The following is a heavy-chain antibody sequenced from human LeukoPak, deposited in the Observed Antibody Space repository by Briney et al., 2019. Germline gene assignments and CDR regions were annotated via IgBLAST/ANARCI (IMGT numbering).Heavy chain of an antibody. D-gene: IGHD1-26*01. CDR2: IYHSGST. CDR3: AGDGQWAGGYYFDY. Sequence: SETLSLTCTVSGYSISSGYYWGWIRQPPGKGLEWIGSIYHSGSTYYNPSLKSRVTISVDTSKNQFSLKLSSVTAADTAVYYCAGDGQWAGGYYFDYWGQGTLVTVSS. J-gene: IGHJ4*02. CDR1: GYSISSGYY. V-gene: IGHV4-38-2*02.